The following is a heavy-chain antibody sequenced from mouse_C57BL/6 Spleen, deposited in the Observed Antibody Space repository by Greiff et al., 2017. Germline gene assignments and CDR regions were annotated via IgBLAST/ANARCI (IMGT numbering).Heavy chain of an antibody. D-gene: IGHD2-1*01. Sequence: VKLQQSGAELARPGASVKLSCKASGYTFTSYGISWVKQRTGQGLEWIGEIYPRSGNTYYNEKFKGKATLTADKSSSTAYMELRSLTSEDSAVYFCARDGNYAFAYWGQGTLVTVSA. CDR1: GYTFTSYG. J-gene: IGHJ3*01. CDR3: ARDGNYAFAY. CDR2: IYPRSGNT. V-gene: IGHV1-81*01.